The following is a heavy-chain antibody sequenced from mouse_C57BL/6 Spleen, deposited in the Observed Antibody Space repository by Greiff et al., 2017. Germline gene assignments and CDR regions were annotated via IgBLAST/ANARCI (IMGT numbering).Heavy chain of an antibody. V-gene: IGHV1-47*01. J-gene: IGHJ4*01. Sequence: VQLQQSGAELVKPGASVKMSCKASGYTFTTYPIEWMKQNHGKSLEWIGNFHPYNDDNKYTEKLNGKVTLTVKKSSSTVYLELSRLTSDDSAVYYCARGTIYYDYDMAMDYWGQGPSVTVSS. CDR1: GYTFTTYP. CDR3: ARGTIYYDYDMAMDY. D-gene: IGHD2-4*01. CDR2: FHPYNDDN.